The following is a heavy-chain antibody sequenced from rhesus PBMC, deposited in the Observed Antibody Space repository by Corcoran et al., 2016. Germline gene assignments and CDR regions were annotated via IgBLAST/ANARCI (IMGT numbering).Heavy chain of an antibody. CDR3: ASGSGSYTYFDY. CDR2: IYGSGSST. V-gene: IGHV4-169*02. CDR1: GGSISSSY. D-gene: IGHD3-16*01. Sequence: QLQLQESGPGLVKPSETLSVTCAVSGGSISSSYWSWIRQAPGKGLEWIGYIYGSGSSTNYNPSLKGRVTRSVGTSKNQLSLKLSSVTAADTAVYYCASGSGSYTYFDYWGQGVLVTVSS. J-gene: IGHJ4*01.